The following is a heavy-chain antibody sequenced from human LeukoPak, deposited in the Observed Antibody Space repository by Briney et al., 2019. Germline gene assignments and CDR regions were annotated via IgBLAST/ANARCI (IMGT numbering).Heavy chain of an antibody. V-gene: IGHV1-46*01. CDR3: ARDLKQLWPYYYYYYMDV. J-gene: IGHJ6*03. CDR1: GYTFTSYY. CDR2: INPSGGST. D-gene: IGHD5-18*01. Sequence: ASVKVSCKASGYTFTSYYMHWVRQAPGQGLEWMGIINPSGGSTSYAQKFQGRVTMTRDMSTSTVYMELSSLRSEDTAVYYCARDLKQLWPYYYYYYMDVWGKGTTVTVSS.